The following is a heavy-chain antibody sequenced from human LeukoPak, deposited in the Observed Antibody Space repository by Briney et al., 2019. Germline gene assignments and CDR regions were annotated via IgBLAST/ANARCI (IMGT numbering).Heavy chain of an antibody. CDR2: IKKDGTET. CDR1: GFTFSNYW. Sequence: GGSLRLSCAVSGFTFSNYWMSWARQSPGKGLEWVANIKKDGTETKYVDSVRGRFTISRDNAKNSLFLQMNSLRAEDTAVYYCVREGGSDWYSGWFDPWGQGTLVTVSS. CDR3: VREGGSDWYSGWFDP. V-gene: IGHV3-7*01. D-gene: IGHD6-19*01. J-gene: IGHJ5*02.